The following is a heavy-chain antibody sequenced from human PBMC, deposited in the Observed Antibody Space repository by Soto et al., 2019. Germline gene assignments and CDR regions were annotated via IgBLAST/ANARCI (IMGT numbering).Heavy chain of an antibody. V-gene: IGHV1-18*01. CDR3: ATSIYSTSWFGHYNMDV. CDR2: IRVYNGKT. CDR1: GYTFRSQG. J-gene: IGHJ6*03. D-gene: IGHD2-21*01. Sequence: QVHLVQSGAEVKKPGASVKVSCKTSGYTFRSQGITWVRQAPGQGLEWMGCIRVYNGKTYYEESLQGRGTMTTDTSTSTAYMELRNLRSDDTAVYYCATSIYSTSWFGHYNMDVWGQGTTVTVSS.